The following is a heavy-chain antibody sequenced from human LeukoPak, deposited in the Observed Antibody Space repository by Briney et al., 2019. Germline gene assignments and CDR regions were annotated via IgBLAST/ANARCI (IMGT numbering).Heavy chain of an antibody. V-gene: IGHV3-23*01. CDR2: VTGGGST. J-gene: IGHJ4*02. CDR3: AKESNPCTYLFPSDN. Sequence: PGGSLRLSCAASGFSFSDYAMSWVRQAPGKGLEWVSGVTGGGSTYYADSVKGRFTISRDNSKNTLYLQMDSLRAEDTALYYCAKESNPCTYLFPSDNRGQGTLVTVSS. CDR1: GFSFSDYA. D-gene: IGHD2-21*01.